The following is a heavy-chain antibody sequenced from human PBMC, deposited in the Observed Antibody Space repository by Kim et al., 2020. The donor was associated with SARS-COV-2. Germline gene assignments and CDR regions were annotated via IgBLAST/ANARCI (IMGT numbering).Heavy chain of an antibody. D-gene: IGHD5-12*01. V-gene: IGHV3-23*01. CDR2: IIYSGDGT. Sequence: GGSLRLSCAASGFTFSGYAMSWVRQAPGKGLEWVSSIIYSGDGTYYANSVKGRFTISRDSSKHTLYLQMNSLRAEDTALYYCAKARSTSGYCDDYCWG. CDR3: AKARSTSGYCDDYC. CDR1: GFTFSGYA. J-gene: IGHJ4*01.